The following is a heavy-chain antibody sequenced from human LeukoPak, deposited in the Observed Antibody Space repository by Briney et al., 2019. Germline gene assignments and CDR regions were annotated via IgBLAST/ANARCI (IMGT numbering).Heavy chain of an antibody. CDR3: AGTDNSGFDY. D-gene: IGHD3-22*01. J-gene: IGHJ4*02. Sequence: SQTLSLTYTVSGGSISSSDYYWSWIRQPPGKGLEWIGNIYYSGSTYYNPSLKSRVTISVDTSKHQFSLKLSSVTAADTAVYYCAGTDNSGFDYWRQGTLVTVSS. CDR2: IYYSGST. V-gene: IGHV4-30-4*01. CDR1: GGSISSSDYY.